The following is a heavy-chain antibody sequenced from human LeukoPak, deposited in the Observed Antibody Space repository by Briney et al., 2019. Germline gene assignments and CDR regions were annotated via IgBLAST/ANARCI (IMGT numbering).Heavy chain of an antibody. CDR2: INPSSGGT. Sequence: ASVKVSCKASGYIFTDYYIHWVRQARGQGLEWMGWINPSSGGTYFAQRFEARVTLTRDTSINTAYMEMRGLTSDDTAIYYCAKSQYSFGSGSTRPLFDHWGQGTLVAVSS. V-gene: IGHV1-2*02. J-gene: IGHJ4*02. CDR3: AKSQYSFGSGSTRPLFDH. D-gene: IGHD3-10*01. CDR1: GYIFTDYY.